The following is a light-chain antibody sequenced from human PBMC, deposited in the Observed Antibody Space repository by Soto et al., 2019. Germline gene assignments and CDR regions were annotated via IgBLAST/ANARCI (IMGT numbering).Light chain of an antibody. Sequence: QSVLTQPASVSGSPGQSITISCTGTVSDVGGYNYVSWYQYHPGKAPQLMIYGVTNRPSGVSSRFSGSKSGNTASLTISGLQAEDEADYYCSSYVSSSTLVFGGGTQLTVL. J-gene: IGLJ3*02. CDR1: VSDVGGYNY. V-gene: IGLV2-14*01. CDR2: GVT. CDR3: SSYVSSSTLV.